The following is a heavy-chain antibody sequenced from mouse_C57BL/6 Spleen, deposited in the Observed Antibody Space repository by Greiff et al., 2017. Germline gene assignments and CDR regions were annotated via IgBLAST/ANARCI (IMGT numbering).Heavy chain of an antibody. CDR1: GFNIKDDY. CDR3: TTRSNYVRFAY. J-gene: IGHJ3*01. Sequence: VQLKESGAELVRPGASVKLSCTASGFNIKDDYMHWVKQRPEQGLEWIGWIDPENGDTEYASKFQGKATITAATSSNTAYLQLSSLTSEDTAVYYCTTRSNYVRFAYWGQGTLVTVSA. CDR2: IDPENGDT. V-gene: IGHV14-4*01. D-gene: IGHD2-5*01.